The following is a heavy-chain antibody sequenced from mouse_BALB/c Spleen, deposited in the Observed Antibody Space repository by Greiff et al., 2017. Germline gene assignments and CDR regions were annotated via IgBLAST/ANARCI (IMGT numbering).Heavy chain of an antibody. V-gene: IGHV2-2*02. CDR3: ARRRGNSWYFDV. CDR2: IWSGGST. Sequence: VQLQQSGPGLVQPSQSLSITCTVSGFSLTSYGVHWVRQSPGKGLEWLGVIWSGGSTDYNAAFISRLSISKDNSKSQVFFKMNSLQANDTAIYYCARRRGNSWYFDVWGAGTTVTVSA. D-gene: IGHD2-1*01. J-gene: IGHJ1*01. CDR1: GFSLTSYG.